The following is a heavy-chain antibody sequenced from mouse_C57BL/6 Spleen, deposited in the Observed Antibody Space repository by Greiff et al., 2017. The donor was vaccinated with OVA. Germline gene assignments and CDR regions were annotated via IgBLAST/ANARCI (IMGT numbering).Heavy chain of an antibody. Sequence: QVQLQQPGAELVRPGSSVKLSCKASGYTFTSYWMHWVKQRPIQGLEWIGNIDPSDSETHYNQKFKDKATLTVAKSASTAYMQLSSLTSEDSAVYYSARNRRDYGYYAMDYWGQGTSVTVSS. J-gene: IGHJ4*01. V-gene: IGHV1-52*01. CDR1: GYTFTSYW. CDR3: ARNRRDYGYYAMDY. CDR2: IDPSDSET. D-gene: IGHD1-1*01.